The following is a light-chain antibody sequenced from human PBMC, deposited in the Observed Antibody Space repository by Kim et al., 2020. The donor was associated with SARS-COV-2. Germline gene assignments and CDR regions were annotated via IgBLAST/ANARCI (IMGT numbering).Light chain of an antibody. Sequence: SSELTQDPAVSVALGQTVRITCQGDTLRIYYASWYRQKPGQAPVFVIYAKNNRPSGIPDRFSGSSSGNTASLTITGAQAEDEADYYCSCRDSSGPVVFGGGTQL. CDR2: AKN. CDR3: SCRDSSGPVV. J-gene: IGLJ2*01. V-gene: IGLV3-19*01. CDR1: TLRIYY.